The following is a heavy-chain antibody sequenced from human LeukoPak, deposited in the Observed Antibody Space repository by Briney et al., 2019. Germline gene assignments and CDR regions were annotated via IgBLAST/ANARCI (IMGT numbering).Heavy chain of an antibody. CDR1: GFTFSNFW. Sequence: GGSLRLSCTASGFTFSNFWMGWVRQAPGKGLEWVAVISYDGSNKYYADSVKGRFTISRDNSKNTLYLQMNSLRAEDTAVYYCARAGIVLMVYAIFDYWGQGTLVTVSS. D-gene: IGHD2-8*01. CDR2: ISYDGSNK. CDR3: ARAGIVLMVYAIFDY. J-gene: IGHJ4*02. V-gene: IGHV3-30-3*01.